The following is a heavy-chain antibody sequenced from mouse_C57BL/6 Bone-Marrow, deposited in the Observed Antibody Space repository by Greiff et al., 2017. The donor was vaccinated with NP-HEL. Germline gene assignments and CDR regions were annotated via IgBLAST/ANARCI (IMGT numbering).Heavy chain of an antibody. Sequence: EVQLQQSGPELVKPGASVKISCKASGYTFTDYYMNWVKQSPGKSLEWIGDINPNNGGTSYNQKFKGKATLTVDKSSSTAYMELRSLTSEDSAVYYCATTVVATDYAMDDWGQGTSVTVSS. CDR2: INPNNGGT. D-gene: IGHD1-1*01. J-gene: IGHJ4*01. CDR1: GYTFTDYY. CDR3: ATTVVATDYAMDD. V-gene: IGHV1-26*01.